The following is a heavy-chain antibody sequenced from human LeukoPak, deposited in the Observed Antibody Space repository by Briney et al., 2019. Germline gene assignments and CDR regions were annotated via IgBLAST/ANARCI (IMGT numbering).Heavy chain of an antibody. CDR1: GFTFTSSA. CDR3: AAEFGVVFGYYYGSGSNEYGLDV. J-gene: IGHJ6*02. V-gene: IGHV1-58*02. CDR2: IVVGSGNT. Sequence: TSVKVSCKASGFTFTSSAMQWVRQARGQRLGWIGWIVVGSGNTNYAQKFQERVTITRDMSTSTAYMELSSLRSEDTAVYYCAAEFGVVFGYYYGSGSNEYGLDVWGQGTTVTVSS. D-gene: IGHD3-10*01.